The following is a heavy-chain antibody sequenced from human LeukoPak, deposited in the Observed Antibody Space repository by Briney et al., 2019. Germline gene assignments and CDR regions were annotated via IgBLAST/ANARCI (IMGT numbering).Heavy chain of an antibody. D-gene: IGHD6-13*01. CDR3: ARDGPAAAGLNAFDI. CDR1: GSTFTDYY. J-gene: IGHJ3*02. CDR2: INPNSGGT. V-gene: IGHV1-2*02. Sequence: ASVKVSCKASGSTFTDYYMHWMRQAPGQGLEWMGWINPNSGGTNYAQKFQGRVTMTRDTSISTAYMELSRLRSDDTAVYYCARDGPAAAGLNAFDIWGQGTMVTVSS.